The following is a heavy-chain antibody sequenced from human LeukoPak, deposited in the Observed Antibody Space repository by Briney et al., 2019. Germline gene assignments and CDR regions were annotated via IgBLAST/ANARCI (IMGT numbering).Heavy chain of an antibody. V-gene: IGHV3-48*01. J-gene: IGHJ6*03. CDR3: GRDSWGRYCSGGSCYADYYYYMDV. CDR2: ISSSSSTI. D-gene: IGHD2-15*01. Sequence: TGGSLRLSCAASGFTFSSYSMNWVRQAPGKGLEWVSYISSSSSTIYYADSVKGRFTISRDNAKNSLYLQMNSLRAEDTAVYYCGRDSWGRYCSGGSCYADYYYYMDVWSKVTTVTVSS. CDR1: GFTFSSYS.